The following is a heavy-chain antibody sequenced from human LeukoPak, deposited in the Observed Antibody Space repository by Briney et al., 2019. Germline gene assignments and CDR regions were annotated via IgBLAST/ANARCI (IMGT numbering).Heavy chain of an antibody. CDR1: GGSISSGSYY. Sequence: SQTLSLTCTVSGGSISSGSYYWSWIRQPAGKGLEWIGRIYTSGSTNYNPSLKSRVTISVDTSKNQFSLKLSSVTAADTAVYYCALAGGDYYGSDHFDYWGQGTLVTVSS. D-gene: IGHD3-10*01. CDR2: IYTSGST. V-gene: IGHV4-61*02. J-gene: IGHJ4*02. CDR3: ALAGGDYYGSDHFDY.